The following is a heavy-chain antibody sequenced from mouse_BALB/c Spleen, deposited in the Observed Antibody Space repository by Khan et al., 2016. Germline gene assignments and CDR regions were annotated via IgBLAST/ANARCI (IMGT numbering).Heavy chain of an antibody. CDR1: GYTFTDYE. V-gene: IGHV1-15*01. Sequence: QVQLQQSGADLVRPGASVKLSCKALGYTFTDYEMHWVKQTPVHGLEWIGGIHPGSGGTAYNQKFKGKATLTDDKSSSTAYMELSSLTSEDTAVXYGTNRYEAWCTYWGQGTLVTVSA. J-gene: IGHJ3*01. D-gene: IGHD2-14*01. CDR3: TNRYEAWCTY. CDR2: IHPGSGGT.